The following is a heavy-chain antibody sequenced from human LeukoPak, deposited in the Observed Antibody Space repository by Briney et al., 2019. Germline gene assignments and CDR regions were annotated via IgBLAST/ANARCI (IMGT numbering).Heavy chain of an antibody. CDR3: AKDGSGYYPFDY. Sequence: GGSLRLSCAASGLTFSSYAMSWARHAPGKGLEWVSAISGSGGSTYYAHPAKGRLTLSRDNSKNPMYLQMNSLRAEDTAVYYCAKDGSGYYPFDYWGQGTLVTVSS. CDR1: GLTFSSYA. D-gene: IGHD3-22*01. V-gene: IGHV3-23*01. CDR2: ISGSGGST. J-gene: IGHJ4*02.